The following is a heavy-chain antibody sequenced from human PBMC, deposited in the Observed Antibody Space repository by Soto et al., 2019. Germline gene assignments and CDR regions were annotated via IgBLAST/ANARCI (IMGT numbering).Heavy chain of an antibody. D-gene: IGHD3-22*01. CDR3: ARDNRDYYDSSGYYDY. Sequence: QVQLVQSGAEVKKPGASVKVSCKASGYTFTSYYMHWVRQAPGPGLEWMGIINPSGGSTSYAQKFKGRVTMTRDTSKSTVYMELSSLRSEDTDVYYCARDNRDYYDSSGYYDYWGQGTLVTVSS. V-gene: IGHV1-46*01. J-gene: IGHJ4*02. CDR2: INPSGGST. CDR1: GYTFTSYY.